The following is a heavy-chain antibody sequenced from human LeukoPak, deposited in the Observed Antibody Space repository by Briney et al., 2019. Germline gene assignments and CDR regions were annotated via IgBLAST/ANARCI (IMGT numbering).Heavy chain of an antibody. V-gene: IGHV1-2*02. D-gene: IGHD3-22*01. CDR3: ARVYTIIEGQALSAFDI. J-gene: IGHJ3*02. CDR2: INPNSGGT. CDR1: GYTFTGYY. Sequence: GASVKVSCKASGYTFTGYYMHWVRQAPGQGLEWMGWINPNSGGTNYAQKFQGRVTMTRDTSISTAYMELSRLRSDDTAVYYCARVYTIIEGQALSAFDIWGQGTMVTVSS.